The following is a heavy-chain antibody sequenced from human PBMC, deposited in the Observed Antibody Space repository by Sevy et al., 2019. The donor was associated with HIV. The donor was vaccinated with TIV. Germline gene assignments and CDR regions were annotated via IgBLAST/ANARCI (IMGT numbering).Heavy chain of an antibody. CDR2: ISWNSGSI. Sequence: GGSLRLSCAASGFTFDDYAMHWVRQAPGKGLEWVSGISWNSGSIGYADSVKGRFTISRDNAKNSLYLQMNSLRAEDTALYYCAKIGSFRGNYYAFDIWGQGTMVTVSS. CDR1: GFTFDDYA. D-gene: IGHD4-4*01. CDR3: AKIGSFRGNYYAFDI. J-gene: IGHJ3*02. V-gene: IGHV3-9*01.